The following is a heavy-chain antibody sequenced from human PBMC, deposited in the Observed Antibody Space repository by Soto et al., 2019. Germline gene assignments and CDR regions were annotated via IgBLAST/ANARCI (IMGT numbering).Heavy chain of an antibody. V-gene: IGHV1-18*04. CDR2: ISAYNGNT. CDR1: GYTFTSYG. CDR3: ARELAYSSSSGGMDV. J-gene: IGHJ6*02. Sequence: GPVKVSCKASGYTFTSYGISWVRQAPGQGLEWMGWISAYNGNTNYAQKLQGRVTMTTDTSTSTAYMELRSLRSDDTAVYYCARELAYSSSSGGMDVWGQGTTVTVSS. D-gene: IGHD6-13*01.